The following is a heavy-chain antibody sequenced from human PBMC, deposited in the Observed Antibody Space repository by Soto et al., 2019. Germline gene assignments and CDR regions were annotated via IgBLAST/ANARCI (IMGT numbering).Heavy chain of an antibody. D-gene: IGHD2-15*01. J-gene: IGHJ4*02. CDR2: IWDDGSNT. CDR3: VRGGGGSYCSGGSCFLDY. V-gene: IGHV3-33*01. Sequence: QVQLVESGGGVVQRGRSLRLSCLAPGFTFSYYVLHWVRQAPGKGLGGVAVIWDDGSNTYYADSVKGRFTISRDSSKNMLYLQMNSPKAEDTAVYYCVRGGGGSYCSGGSCFLDYWGQGALVTVSS. CDR1: GFTFSYYV.